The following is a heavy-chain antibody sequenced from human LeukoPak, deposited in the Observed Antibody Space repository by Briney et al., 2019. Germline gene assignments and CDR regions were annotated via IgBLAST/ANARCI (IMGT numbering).Heavy chain of an antibody. CDR3: TRHEDYGDYYFDY. CDR2: IRSKANSYAT. Sequence: GGSLRLSCAASGFTFSGSAMHWVRQASGKGQEWVGRIRSKANSYATAYAASVKGRFTISRDDSKNTAYLQMNSLKTEDTAVYYCTRHEDYGDYYFDYWGQGTLVTVSS. V-gene: IGHV3-73*01. J-gene: IGHJ4*02. CDR1: GFTFSGSA. D-gene: IGHD4-17*01.